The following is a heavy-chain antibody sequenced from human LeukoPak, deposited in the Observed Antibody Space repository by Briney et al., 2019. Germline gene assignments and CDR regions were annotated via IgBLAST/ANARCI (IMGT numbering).Heavy chain of an antibody. D-gene: IGHD6-6*01. V-gene: IGHV4-59*08. CDR2: IYYTGST. CDR3: ARHRAYSSSSPFDY. J-gene: IGHJ4*02. CDR1: GGSTSSYY. Sequence: SETLSLTCTVSGGSTSSYYWSWIRQPPGKGLEWIGYIYYTGSTNYNPSLKSRVTMFVDMSKNQFSLRLSSVTAADTAVYYCARHRAYSSSSPFDYWGQGTLVTVSS.